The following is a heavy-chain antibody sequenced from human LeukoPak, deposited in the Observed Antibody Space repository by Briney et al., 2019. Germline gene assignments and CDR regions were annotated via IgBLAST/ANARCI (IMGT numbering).Heavy chain of an antibody. CDR1: GFTLSSYW. D-gene: IGHD2-2*01. Sequence: GGPLRLSCAASGFTLSSYWMSWVPQAPGKGLEWVANIKQDGSEKYYVDSVKGRFTISRDNAKNSLYLQMNSLRAEDTAVYYCARDQRYCSSSSCPWEPFDYWGQGALVTVSS. CDR3: ARDQRYCSSSSCPWEPFDY. CDR2: IKQDGSEK. V-gene: IGHV3-7*05. J-gene: IGHJ4*02.